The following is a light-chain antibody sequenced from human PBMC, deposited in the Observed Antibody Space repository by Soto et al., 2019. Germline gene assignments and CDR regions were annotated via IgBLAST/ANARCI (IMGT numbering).Light chain of an antibody. CDR1: QRVSSN. V-gene: IGKV3D-15*01. CDR3: QQYNNWPIT. Sequence: EIVVTQSPATLSVSPGERATLSCRASQRVSSNSAWYQQKPGQAPRLLIYGASTRATVIPARFSGSGSGTEFTLTISSRQSEDFAVSYCQQYNNWPITFGQGTRLEIK. J-gene: IGKJ5*01. CDR2: GAS.